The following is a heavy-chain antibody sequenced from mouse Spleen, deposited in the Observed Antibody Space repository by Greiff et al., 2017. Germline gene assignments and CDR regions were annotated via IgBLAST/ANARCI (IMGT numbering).Heavy chain of an antibody. Sequence: EVKLVESGGGLVKPGGSLKLSCAASGFTFSSYAMSWVRQTPEKRLEWVATISSGGSYTYYPDRVKGRFTISRDNAKNTLYLQMSSLRSEDTAMYYCARHHYYGSSYVGWYFDVWGAGTTVTVSS. CDR1: GFTFSSYA. D-gene: IGHD1-1*01. J-gene: IGHJ1*01. V-gene: IGHV5-9-3*01. CDR2: ISSGGSYT. CDR3: ARHHYYGSSYVGWYFDV.